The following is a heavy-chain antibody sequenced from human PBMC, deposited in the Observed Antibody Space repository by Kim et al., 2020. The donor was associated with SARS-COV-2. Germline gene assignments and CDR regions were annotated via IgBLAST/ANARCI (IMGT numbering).Heavy chain of an antibody. D-gene: IGHD2-2*02. Sequence: GGSLRLSCAASGFTFSSYAMSWVRHAPGKGLEWVSAISGSGGSTYYADSVKGRFTISRDNSKNTLYLQMNSLRAEDTAVYYCAKVGVVVPAAILPHYWGQGTLVTVSS. CDR1: GFTFSSYA. CDR3: AKVGVVVPAAILPHY. CDR2: ISGSGGST. J-gene: IGHJ4*02. V-gene: IGHV3-23*01.